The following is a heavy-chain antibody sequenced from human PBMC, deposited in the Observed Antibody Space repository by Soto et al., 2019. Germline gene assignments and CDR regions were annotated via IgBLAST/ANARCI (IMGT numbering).Heavy chain of an antibody. CDR2: ISSSGSTI. CDR3: ARDSYYYDSSGYFGPDFDY. J-gene: IGHJ4*02. Sequence: PGGSLRLSCAASGFTFSSYEMNWVRQAPGKGLEWVSYISSSGSTIYYADSVKGRFTISRDNAKNSLYLQMNSLRAEDTAVYYCARDSYYYDSSGYFGPDFDYWGQGTLVTVSS. CDR1: GFTFSSYE. D-gene: IGHD3-22*01. V-gene: IGHV3-48*03.